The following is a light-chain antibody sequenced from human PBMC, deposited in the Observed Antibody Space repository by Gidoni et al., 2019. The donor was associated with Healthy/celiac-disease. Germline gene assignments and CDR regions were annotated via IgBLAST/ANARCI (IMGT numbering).Light chain of an antibody. CDR2: GAS. Sequence: EIVLTQSPGTLSLSPGERTTLPCRASQSVSSSYLAWYQQKPGQAPRLLIYGASSRATGIPDRFSGSGSGTDFTLTISRLDPEDFAVYYCQQYGSSPHTFXQXTKLXIK. J-gene: IGKJ2*01. CDR3: QQYGSSPHT. CDR1: QSVSSSY. V-gene: IGKV3-20*01.